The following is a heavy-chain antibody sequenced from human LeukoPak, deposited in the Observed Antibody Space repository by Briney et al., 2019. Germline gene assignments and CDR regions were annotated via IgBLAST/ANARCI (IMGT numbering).Heavy chain of an antibody. J-gene: IGHJ4*02. Sequence: KVSCKASGYTFTSYWIGWVRQMPGKGLEWMGIIYPGDSDTRYSPSFQGQVTISADKSISTAYLQWSSLKASDTAMYYCAGPSSRDGYNYFDYWGQGTLVTVSS. CDR3: AGPSSRDGYNYFDY. CDR2: IYPGDSDT. V-gene: IGHV5-51*01. CDR1: GYTFTSYW. D-gene: IGHD5-24*01.